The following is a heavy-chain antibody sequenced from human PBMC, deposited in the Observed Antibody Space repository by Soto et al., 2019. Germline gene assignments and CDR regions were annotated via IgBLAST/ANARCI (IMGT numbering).Heavy chain of an antibody. Sequence: GSLRLSCSASGXTFSNRCMSWVRQATVKGLERVRRIKSNTDGGTTYYAAPVKGRLTISRDDSKNTPYLQMNSLKTEDTAVYYCRTESESVPDCSSTSCYRGDAFDIWGQGTMVTVS. J-gene: IGHJ3*02. D-gene: IGHD2-2*02. V-gene: IGHV3-15*01. CDR3: RTESESVPDCSSTSCYRGDAFDI. CDR2: IKSNTDGGTT. CDR1: GXTFSNRC.